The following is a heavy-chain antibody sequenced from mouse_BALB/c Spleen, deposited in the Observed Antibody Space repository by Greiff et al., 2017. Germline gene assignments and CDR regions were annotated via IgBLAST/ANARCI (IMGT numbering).Heavy chain of an antibody. D-gene: IGHD2-14*01. CDR1: GFTFSSYA. CDR2: ISSGGST. V-gene: IGHV5-6-5*01. J-gene: IGHJ4*01. Sequence: EVKVVESGGGLVKPGGSLKLSCAASGFTFSSYAMSWVRQTPEKRLEWVASISSGGSTYYPDSVKGRFTISRDNARNILYLQMSSLRSEDTAMYYCARGGYDEGYYAMDYWGQGTSVTVSS. CDR3: ARGGYDEGYYAMDY.